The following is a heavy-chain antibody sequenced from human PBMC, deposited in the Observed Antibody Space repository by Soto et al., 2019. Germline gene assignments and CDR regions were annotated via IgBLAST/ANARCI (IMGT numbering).Heavy chain of an antibody. CDR3: ARDGSTGWRTYGMDA. V-gene: IGHV1-46*01. CDR2: INPSGGST. J-gene: IGHJ6*02. CDR1: GYTFTSYY. Sequence: RASVKVSCKASGYTFTSYYMHWVRQAPGQGLGWMGIINPSGGSTSYAQKFQGRVTMTRDTSTSTVYMELNSLRAADTAVYYCARDGSTGWRTYGMDAWGQGTTVTVSS. D-gene: IGHD2-8*02.